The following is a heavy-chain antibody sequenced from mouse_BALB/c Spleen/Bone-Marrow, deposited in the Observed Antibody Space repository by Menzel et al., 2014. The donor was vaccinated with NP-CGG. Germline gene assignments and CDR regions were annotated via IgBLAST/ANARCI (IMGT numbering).Heavy chain of an antibody. CDR2: IDPANGNT. CDR3: ARAYYGNYPYAMDY. V-gene: IGHV14-3*02. J-gene: IGHJ4*01. Sequence: VQLKESGAELVKPGASVKLSCTASGFNIKDTYMHWVKQRPEQGLEWIGRIDPANGNTKYDPKFQGKATITADTSSNTAYLQLSSLTSEDTAVYFCARAYYGNYPYAMDYWGQGTSATVSS. CDR1: GFNIKDTY. D-gene: IGHD2-10*01.